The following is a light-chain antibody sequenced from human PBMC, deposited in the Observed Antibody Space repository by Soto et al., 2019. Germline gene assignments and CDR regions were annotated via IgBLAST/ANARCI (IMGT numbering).Light chain of an antibody. CDR2: GAS. V-gene: IGKV3-20*01. CDR3: QQYGSVPWT. J-gene: IGKJ1*01. CDR1: QSVTSSY. Sequence: EIVLTQSPGTLSLSPGERATLSCRASQSVTSSYLVWYQQKPGQAPRLLIYGASSRATGIPDRFSGSGSGKDFTLTISRLEPEDSAVYYCQQYGSVPWTFGQGTKVEIK.